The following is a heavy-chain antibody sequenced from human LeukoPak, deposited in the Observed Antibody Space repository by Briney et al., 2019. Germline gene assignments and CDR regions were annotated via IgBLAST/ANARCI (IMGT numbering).Heavy chain of an antibody. CDR2: NNPKSGNT. J-gene: IGHJ4*02. CDR1: EYTFSNYD. Sequence: ASVRVSCKASEYTFSNYDINWVRQATGQGLEWIGWNNPKSGNTGYAQKFQGRVTMTRVNANNTAYMELTSLTFDDTAVYYCARGRGIAEFSIWGQGTLVTVSS. D-gene: IGHD3-10*01. V-gene: IGHV1-8*02. CDR3: ARGRGIAEFSI.